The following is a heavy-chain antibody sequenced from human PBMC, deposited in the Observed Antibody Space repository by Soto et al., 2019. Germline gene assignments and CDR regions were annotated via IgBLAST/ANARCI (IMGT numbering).Heavy chain of an antibody. D-gene: IGHD2-15*01. J-gene: IGHJ4*02. CDR1: GFTFSSYA. V-gene: IGHV3-23*01. CDR3: ATVGYCSGGSCPQEGY. CDR2: ISGSGGST. Sequence: EVQLLESGGGLVQPGGSLRLSCAASGFTFSSYAMSWVRQAPGKGLEWVSAISGSGGSTYYADSVKGRFTISRDNSKNTLYLQMNSLRAEDTAVYYCATVGYCSGGSCPQEGYWGQGTLVTVSS.